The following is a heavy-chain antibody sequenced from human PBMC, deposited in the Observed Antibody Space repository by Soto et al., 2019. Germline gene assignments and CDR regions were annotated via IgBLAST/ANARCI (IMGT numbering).Heavy chain of an antibody. CDR1: GYTFTSYG. CDR3: ARGDTAMVIHYYYYGMDV. D-gene: IGHD5-18*01. CDR2: ISAYNGNT. V-gene: IGHV1-18*04. Sequence: PSVKVSCKAAGYTFTSYGISWVRQAPGQWLEWMGWISAYNGNTNYAQKLQGRATMTTDTSTSTAYMELSSLRSEDTAVYYCARGDTAMVIHYYYYGMDVWGQGTTVTVSS. J-gene: IGHJ6*02.